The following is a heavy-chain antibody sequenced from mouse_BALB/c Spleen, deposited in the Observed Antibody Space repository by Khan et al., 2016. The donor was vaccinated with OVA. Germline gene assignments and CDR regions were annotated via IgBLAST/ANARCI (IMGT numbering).Heavy chain of an antibody. CDR2: ISTGGHYT. CDR1: GFTFSTYA. Sequence: EVELVESGGGLVKTGGSLILSCSASGFTFSTYAMSWVRQTPEKRLECVATISTGGHYTFYPDSVKGRFTISRDNAKNTLYLQMSSLRSEDTAMYYCARSLVDYHALDYWGQGTSVTVSS. J-gene: IGHJ4*01. V-gene: IGHV5-9-3*01. CDR3: ARSLVDYHALDY. D-gene: IGHD2-2*01.